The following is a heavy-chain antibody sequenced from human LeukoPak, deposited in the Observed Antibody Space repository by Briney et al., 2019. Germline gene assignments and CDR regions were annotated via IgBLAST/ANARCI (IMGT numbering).Heavy chain of an antibody. CDR3: ARAAAETGAFRDNWFDP. Sequence: GGSLRLSCAASGFTFSDYVMIWVRLAPGKGLEWVAVIAYDGNNKIYADSVKGRFTISRDNSKNTLYLQMNSLRAEDTAVYYCARAAAETGAFRDNWFDPWGQGTLVTVSS. CDR1: GFTFSDYV. CDR2: IAYDGNNK. J-gene: IGHJ5*02. D-gene: IGHD6-19*01. V-gene: IGHV3-30-3*01.